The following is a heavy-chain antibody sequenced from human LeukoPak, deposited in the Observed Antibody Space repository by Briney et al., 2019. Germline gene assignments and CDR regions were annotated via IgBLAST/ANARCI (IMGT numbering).Heavy chain of an antibody. Sequence: GGSLRLSCAASGFTFSSYSMNWVRQAPGKGLEWVSYISSSSSTIYYADSVKGRFTISRDNAKNSLYLQMNSLRAEDTAVYYCAREVPGDYYYYGMDVWGQGTTVTVSS. V-gene: IGHV3-48*01. D-gene: IGHD2-2*01. J-gene: IGHJ6*02. CDR3: AREVPGDYYYYGMDV. CDR2: ISSSSSTI. CDR1: GFTFSSYS.